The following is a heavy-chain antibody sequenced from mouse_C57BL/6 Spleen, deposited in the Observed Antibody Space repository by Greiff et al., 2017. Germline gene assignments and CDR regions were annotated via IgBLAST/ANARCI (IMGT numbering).Heavy chain of an antibody. D-gene: IGHD2-3*01. J-gene: IGHJ3*01. CDR3: YDGYSGGTD. V-gene: IGHV1-64*01. Sequence: QVQLQQSGAELVKPGASVKLSCKASGYTFTSYWMHWVKQRPGQGLEWIGMIHPNSGSTNYNEKFKSKATLTVDKSSSTAYMQLSSLTSEDSAVDFCYDGYSGGTDWGQGTLVTVSA. CDR1: GYTFTSYW. CDR2: IHPNSGST.